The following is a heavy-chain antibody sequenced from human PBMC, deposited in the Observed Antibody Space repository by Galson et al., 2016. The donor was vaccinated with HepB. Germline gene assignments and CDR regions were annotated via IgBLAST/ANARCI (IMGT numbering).Heavy chain of an antibody. CDR1: GGSFSGYY. CDR2: INHSGST. V-gene: IGHV4-34*01. Sequence: SETLSLTCAVYGGSFSGYYWSWIRQPPGKGLEWIGEINHSGSTNYNPSLKSRVTISVDTSKNQFSLKLSSVTAEDTAVYYCVRGPFQGVVSPFDHWGQGVLVTVSS. CDR3: VRGPFQGVVSPFDH. J-gene: IGHJ4*02. D-gene: IGHD3-22*01.